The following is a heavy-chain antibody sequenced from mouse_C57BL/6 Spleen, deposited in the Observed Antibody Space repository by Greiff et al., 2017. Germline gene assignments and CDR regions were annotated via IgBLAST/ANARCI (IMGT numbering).Heavy chain of an antibody. V-gene: IGHV1-15*01. Sequence: QVQLQQSGAELVRPGASVTLSCKASGYTFPDYEMHWVKQTPVHGLAWIGAIDPETGGTASNQKFKGKAILTADKASSTAYMELRSLTSEDSAVYYCTRLRDYGPYAMDYWGQGTSGTVSS. J-gene: IGHJ4*01. CDR3: TRLRDYGPYAMDY. CDR1: GYTFPDYE. D-gene: IGHD1-1*01. CDR2: IDPETGGT.